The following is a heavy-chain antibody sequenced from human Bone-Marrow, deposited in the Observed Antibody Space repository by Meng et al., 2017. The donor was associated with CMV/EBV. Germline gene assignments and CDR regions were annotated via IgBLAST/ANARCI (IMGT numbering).Heavy chain of an antibody. CDR3: ARSAYDFWHGVYSGVVDYNGMDV. J-gene: IGHJ6*02. Sequence: ASVKVSCKASGYTFTSYYMHWVRQAPGQGLEWMGIINPNGGTTKCAEKFLGRVTMTSDTSTGTVYMEMTSLRSEDTAVYYCARSAYDFWHGVYSGVVDYNGMDVWGQGTTVTVSS. D-gene: IGHD3-3*01. CDR1: GYTFTSYY. V-gene: IGHV1-46*01. CDR2: INPNGGTT.